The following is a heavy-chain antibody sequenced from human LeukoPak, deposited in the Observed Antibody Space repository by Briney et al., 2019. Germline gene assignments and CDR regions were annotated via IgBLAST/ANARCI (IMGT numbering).Heavy chain of an antibody. Sequence: PSETLSLTCTASGVSISSGGYYWSWIRQPAGKGLEWIVRIYASGSTNDNPSLKSPVTISEDSSKNQFSLKLSSGTAASAVLYYGAREVEGPGIVVVPAANWFDPWGQGTLVTVSS. D-gene: IGHD2-2*01. V-gene: IGHV4-61*02. CDR1: GVSISSGGYY. CDR3: AREVEGPGIVVVPAANWFDP. J-gene: IGHJ5*02. CDR2: IYASGST.